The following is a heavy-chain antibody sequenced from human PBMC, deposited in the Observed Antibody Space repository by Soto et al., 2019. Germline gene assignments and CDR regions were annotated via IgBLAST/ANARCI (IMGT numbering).Heavy chain of an antibody. Sequence: ASVKVSCKASGYTFTIYGISCVLQSPGQGLEWMGWISAYNGNTSYAQKLQGRVTMTTDTSTSTAYMELRSLRSDDTAVYYCARREAVAGTWFDPWGQGTLVTVSS. D-gene: IGHD6-19*01. CDR2: ISAYNGNT. CDR3: ARREAVAGTWFDP. CDR1: GYTFTIYG. V-gene: IGHV1-18*01. J-gene: IGHJ5*02.